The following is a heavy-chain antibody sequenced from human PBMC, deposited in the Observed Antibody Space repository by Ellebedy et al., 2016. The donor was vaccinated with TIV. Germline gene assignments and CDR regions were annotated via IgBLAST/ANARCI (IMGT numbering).Heavy chain of an antibody. V-gene: IGHV3-7*01. J-gene: IGHJ4*02. CDR1: GFTFSWYW. CDR2: INQDASRK. D-gene: IGHD1-1*01. Sequence: GESLKISCAASGFTFSWYWMNWVRQVPGKGLEWVANINQDASRKYYLDSVKGRFTVSRDNAKNSLYLQMNSLRAEDTAVYYCSSWKYWGQGALVTVSS. CDR3: SSWKY.